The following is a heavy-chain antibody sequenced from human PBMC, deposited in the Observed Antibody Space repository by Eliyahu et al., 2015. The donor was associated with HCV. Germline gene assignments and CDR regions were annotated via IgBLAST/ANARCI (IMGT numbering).Heavy chain of an antibody. Sequence: EVQLEESGGGVVQPGRSLRLSXAASGXTFHDXVMXWXRQSPGKGLEWVSGINWNSASIGYADSVKGRFTISRDNAKNSLYLQMNSLRSEDTALYYCAKDTIVRGGYSASWRDGMDVWGQGTTVTVSS. V-gene: IGHV3-9*01. CDR1: GXTFHDXV. J-gene: IGHJ6*02. CDR2: INWNSASI. CDR3: AKDTIVRGGYSASWRDGMDV. D-gene: IGHD5-18*01.